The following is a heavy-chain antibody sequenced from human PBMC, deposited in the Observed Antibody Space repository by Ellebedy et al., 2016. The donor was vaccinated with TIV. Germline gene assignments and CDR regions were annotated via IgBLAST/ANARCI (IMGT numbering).Heavy chain of an antibody. CDR2: ISGSGGST. CDR3: AKEMGYCSSTSCYTYYYYYYYMDV. Sequence: GGSLRLXXAASGFTFSSYAMSWVRQAPGKGLEWVSAISGSGGSTYYADSVKGRFTISRDNSKNTLYLQMNSLRAEDTAVYYCAKEMGYCSSTSCYTYYYYYYYMDVWGKGTTVTVSS. D-gene: IGHD2-2*02. CDR1: GFTFSSYA. V-gene: IGHV3-23*01. J-gene: IGHJ6*03.